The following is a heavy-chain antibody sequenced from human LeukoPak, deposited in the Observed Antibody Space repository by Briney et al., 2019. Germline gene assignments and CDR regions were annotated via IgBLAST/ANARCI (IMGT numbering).Heavy chain of an antibody. D-gene: IGHD2-15*01. CDR1: GFTFSDYY. Sequence: GGSLRLSCAASGFTFSDYYMSWIRQAPGKGLERVSYISSSGSTIYYADSVKGRFTISRDNAKNSLYLQMNSLRAEDTAVYYCARVWGTVVSIRMDYWGQGTLVTVSS. CDR2: ISSSGSTI. V-gene: IGHV3-11*01. CDR3: ARVWGTVVSIRMDY. J-gene: IGHJ4*02.